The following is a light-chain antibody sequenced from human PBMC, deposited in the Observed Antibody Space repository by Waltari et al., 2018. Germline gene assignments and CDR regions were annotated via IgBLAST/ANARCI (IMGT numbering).Light chain of an antibody. CDR1: SSDVGTSNY. CDR2: EVT. J-gene: IGLJ1*01. CDR3: SSYTSATTLVV. V-gene: IGLV2-14*01. Sequence: QSALTQPDSVSGSPGQSITISCPGTSSDVGTSNYVSWYQQYPGKAPTLVIYEVTNRPSGVSDRFSGSKSGSTASLTISGLQPDDEAHYYCSSYTSATTLVVFGPGTWVTV.